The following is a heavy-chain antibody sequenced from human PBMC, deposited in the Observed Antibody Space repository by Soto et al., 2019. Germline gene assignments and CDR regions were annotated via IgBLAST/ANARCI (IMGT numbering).Heavy chain of an antibody. CDR1: GFTFSSYA. D-gene: IGHD6-19*01. CDR2: ISGSGGST. J-gene: IGHJ4*02. CDR3: AGDKGSGWYSFDY. Sequence: GGSLRLSCAASGFTFSSYAMSWVRQAPGKGLEWVSAISGSGGSTYYADSVKGRFTISRDNSKNTLYLQMNSLRAEDTAVYYCAGDKGSGWYSFDYWGQGTLVTVSS. V-gene: IGHV3-23*01.